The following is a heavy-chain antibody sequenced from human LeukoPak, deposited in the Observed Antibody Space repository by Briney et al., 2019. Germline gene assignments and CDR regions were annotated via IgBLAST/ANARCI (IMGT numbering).Heavy chain of an antibody. CDR3: ARETPNYDSSGYDY. CDR2: ISYDGSNK. V-gene: IGHV3-30-3*01. CDR1: GFTFSSYA. Sequence: GGSLRLSCAASGFTFSSYAMPWVRQAPGKWLEWVAVISYDGSNKYYADSVKGRFTISRDNSKNTLYLQMNSLRAEDTAVYYCARETPNYDSSGYDYWGQGTLVTVSS. D-gene: IGHD3-22*01. J-gene: IGHJ4*02.